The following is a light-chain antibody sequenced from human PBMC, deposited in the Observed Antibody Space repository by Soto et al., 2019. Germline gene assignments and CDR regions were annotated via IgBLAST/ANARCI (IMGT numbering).Light chain of an antibody. Sequence: EIMMKQSPATLSVSPGERATLSCRASQSVSSNLAWYQQKPGQAPRLLIYGASTRATGIPARFSGSGSGTDFTLTISSLEPEDFAVYYCQQYGSSGTFGQGTKVDI. CDR1: QSVSSN. V-gene: IGKV3-15*01. J-gene: IGKJ1*01. CDR3: QQYGSSGT. CDR2: GAS.